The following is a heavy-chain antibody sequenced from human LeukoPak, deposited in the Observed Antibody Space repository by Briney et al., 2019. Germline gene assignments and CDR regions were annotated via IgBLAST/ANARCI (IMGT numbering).Heavy chain of an antibody. CDR3: AKDIRLRYFEGVLDY. Sequence: GGSLRLSCAASGFTFSSYGMHWVRQAPGKGLEWVAVISYDGSNKYYADSVKGRFTISRDNSKNTLYLQMNSLRAEDTAVYYCAKDIRLRYFEGVLDYWGQGTLVTVSS. D-gene: IGHD3-9*01. J-gene: IGHJ4*02. CDR2: ISYDGSNK. CDR1: GFTFSSYG. V-gene: IGHV3-30*18.